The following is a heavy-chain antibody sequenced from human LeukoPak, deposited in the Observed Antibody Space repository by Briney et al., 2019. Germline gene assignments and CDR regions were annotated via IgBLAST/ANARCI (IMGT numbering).Heavy chain of an antibody. CDR2: INHSGST. V-gene: IGHV4-34*01. J-gene: IGHJ4*02. CDR1: GGSFSGYY. Sequence: PSKTLSLTCAVYGGSFSGYYWSWIRQPPGKGLEWIGEINHSGSTNYNPSLKSRVTISVDTSKNQFSLKLSSVTAADTAVYYCARSSSSWTLDYWGQGTLVTVSS. CDR3: ARSSSSWTLDY. D-gene: IGHD6-13*01.